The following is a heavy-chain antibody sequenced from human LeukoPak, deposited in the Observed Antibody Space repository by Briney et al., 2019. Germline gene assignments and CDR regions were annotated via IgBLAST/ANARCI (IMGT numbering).Heavy chain of an antibody. Sequence: GGSLRLSCATSGFTFSNAWMDWVRQAPGKGLEWVGRIRSNSDGGTIDYAAPVKGRFTLSRDDSETTLYLQMNSLQTGDTAVYYCATDFYDSTWGQGTLVTVSS. CDR2: IRSNSDGGTI. J-gene: IGHJ5*02. D-gene: IGHD3-22*01. CDR3: ATDFYDST. CDR1: GFTFSNAW. V-gene: IGHV3-15*07.